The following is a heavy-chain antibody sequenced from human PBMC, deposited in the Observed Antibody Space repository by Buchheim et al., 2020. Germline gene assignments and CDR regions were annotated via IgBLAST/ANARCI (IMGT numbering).Heavy chain of an antibody. Sequence: QLQLQESGPGLVKPSETLSLTCTVSGGSISSSSYYWGWIRQPPGKGLEWIGSIYYSGSTYYNPSLKSRVTISVDTSKNQFSLKLSSVTAADTAVYYCARCGGTALYDFWSGYYKYYFDYWGQGTL. CDR1: GGSISSSSYY. CDR3: ARCGGTALYDFWSGYYKYYFDY. V-gene: IGHV4-39*01. CDR2: IYYSGST. D-gene: IGHD3-3*01. J-gene: IGHJ4*02.